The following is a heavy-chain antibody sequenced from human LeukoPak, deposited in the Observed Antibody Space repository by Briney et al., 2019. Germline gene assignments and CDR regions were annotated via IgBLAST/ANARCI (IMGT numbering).Heavy chain of an antibody. CDR1: AFTFSRYW. CDR3: ANPEYGDYPFDY. Sequence: GGSLRLSCTASAFTFSRYWTTWVRQAPGKGLEWVANINEDGSEKYYLDSVRGRFTISRDNAKNSLYLQMDSLRAEDTAVYYCANPEYGDYPFDYWGQGTLVTVSS. V-gene: IGHV3-7*03. J-gene: IGHJ4*02. CDR2: INEDGSEK. D-gene: IGHD4-17*01.